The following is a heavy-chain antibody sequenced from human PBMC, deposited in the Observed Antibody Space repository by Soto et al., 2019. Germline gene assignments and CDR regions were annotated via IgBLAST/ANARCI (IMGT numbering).Heavy chain of an antibody. CDR2: ISSSDINI. V-gene: IGHV3-48*01. D-gene: IGHD4-17*01. CDR1: GFTFRSYS. CDR3: ARDYGDYVPRNDY. Sequence: EVQLVESGGGLIQPGGSLRLSCAASGFTFRSYSMNWVRQAPGKGLEWISYISSSDINIYYADSVKGRFTISTDIAKNSMYLQMNSLRAEDTAVYYCARDYGDYVPRNDYWGQGTLVTVSS. J-gene: IGHJ4*02.